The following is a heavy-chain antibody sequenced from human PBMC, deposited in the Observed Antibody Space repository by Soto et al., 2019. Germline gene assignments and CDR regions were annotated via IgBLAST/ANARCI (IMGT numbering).Heavy chain of an antibody. CDR1: GGSFSGYY. CDR3: ARGRSLEPYNWFDP. CDR2: INHSGST. Sequence: SETLSLTCAVYGGSFSGYYWSWIRQPPGKGLEWIGEINHSGSTNYNPSLKRRVTISVDTSKNQFSLKLSSVTAADTAVYYCARGRSLEPYNWFDPWGQGTLVTVSS. J-gene: IGHJ5*02. V-gene: IGHV4-34*01. D-gene: IGHD1-1*01.